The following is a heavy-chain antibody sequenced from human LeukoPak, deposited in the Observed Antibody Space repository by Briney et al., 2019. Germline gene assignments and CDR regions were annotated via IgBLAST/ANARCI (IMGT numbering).Heavy chain of an antibody. CDR3: ARVPESPRMVTTDFFDF. J-gene: IGHJ4*02. CDR2: IFYDGSNK. D-gene: IGHD4-11*01. CDR1: GFTFSAYG. V-gene: IGHV3-33*08. Sequence: GGSLRLSCAASGFTFSAYGMHWVRQAPGKGLEWVADIFYDGSNKHYTDSVRGRFTISRDNAKNSLFLQMNSLRVEDTAVYYCARVPESPRMVTTDFFDFWGQGTLVPVSS.